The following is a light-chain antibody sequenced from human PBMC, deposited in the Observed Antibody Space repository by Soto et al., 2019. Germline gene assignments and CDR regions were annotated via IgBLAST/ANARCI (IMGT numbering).Light chain of an antibody. J-gene: IGKJ3*01. CDR3: QQRSTWPPFS. CDR2: DAS. V-gene: IGKV3-11*01. Sequence: EIVLTQSPATLSLSLGERATLSCRASQSIGIYLAWYQHKLGQPPRLLIYDASNRATGIPVRFSGSVSGTDLPLTISSLETEDFAVYYCQQRSTWPPFSFGPGTKVDIQ. CDR1: QSIGIY.